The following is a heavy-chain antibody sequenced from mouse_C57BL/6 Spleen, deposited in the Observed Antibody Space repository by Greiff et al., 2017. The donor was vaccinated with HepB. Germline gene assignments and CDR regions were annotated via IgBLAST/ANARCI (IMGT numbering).Heavy chain of an antibody. D-gene: IGHD1-1*01. J-gene: IGHJ2*01. CDR3: ARKGTTVVVDY. CDR2: IDTSDSYT. CDR1: GYTFTSYW. V-gene: IGHV1-69*01. Sequence: QVQLQQSGAELVMPGASVKLSCKASGYTFTSYWMHWVKQRPGQGLEWIGEIDTSDSYTNYNQKFKGKSTLTVDKSSRTAYMQLSSLTSEDTAVYYCARKGTTVVVDYWGQGTTLTVSS.